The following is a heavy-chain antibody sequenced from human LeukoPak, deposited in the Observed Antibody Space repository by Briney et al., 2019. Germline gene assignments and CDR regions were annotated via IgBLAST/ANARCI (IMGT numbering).Heavy chain of an antibody. D-gene: IGHD3-22*01. J-gene: IGHJ6*03. Sequence: PSETLSLTCTVSGASISGYLWTWIRQPPGKGLEWIGYVYDNGDTNYHPSFTGRVSISVDVSKNQFSLKLTSVLAADTADYFCARLSGYDVDTSHYMDVWGKGTTVTVSS. CDR1: GASISGYL. CDR2: VYDNGDT. CDR3: ARLSGYDVDTSHYMDV. V-gene: IGHV4-59*01.